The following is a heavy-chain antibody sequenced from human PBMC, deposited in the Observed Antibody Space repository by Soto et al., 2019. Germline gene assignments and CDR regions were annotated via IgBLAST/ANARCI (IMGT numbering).Heavy chain of an antibody. J-gene: IGHJ6*02. Sequence: QVQLVQSGAEVKKPGASVKVSCKASGYTFTSYGIRWVRQAPGQGLEWMGWISPYNGNTNYAQKLQGRVTMTTDTYTSTAYMGLRSLRSDDTDVYYCARVHGVYASYYYYCMDVWGQGTTVTVSS. CDR1: GYTFTSYG. CDR3: ARVHGVYASYYYYCMDV. V-gene: IGHV1-18*01. CDR2: ISPYNGNT. D-gene: IGHD2-8*01.